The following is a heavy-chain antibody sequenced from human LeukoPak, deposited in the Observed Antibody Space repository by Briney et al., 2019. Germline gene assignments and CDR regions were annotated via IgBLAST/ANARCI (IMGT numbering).Heavy chain of an antibody. D-gene: IGHD1-14*01. Sequence: ASVKVSCKASGYTFTSYDINWVRQATGQGLEWMGWMNPNSGNTGYAQKFQGRVTMTRSTSISTAYMELSSLRSEDTAVYYCARGPGYYYYYYMDVWGKGTTVTVSS. J-gene: IGHJ6*03. CDR1: GYTFTSYD. CDR2: MNPNSGNT. V-gene: IGHV1-8*01. CDR3: ARGPGYYYYYYMDV.